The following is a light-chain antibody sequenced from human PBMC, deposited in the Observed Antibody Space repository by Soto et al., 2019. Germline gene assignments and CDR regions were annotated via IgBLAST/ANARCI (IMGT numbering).Light chain of an antibody. CDR1: QSVTSSY. CDR2: GAS. CDR3: QQYGSSPFT. J-gene: IGKJ3*01. V-gene: IGKV3-20*01. Sequence: IVLTQSPGTLPLSPGEGLTLSCRASQSVTSSYLAWYQHKPGQAPRLLIYGASTKATGTPDRFSGSGSGTDFTLTISRLEPEDFAVYYCQQYGSSPFTFGPGTKVDIK.